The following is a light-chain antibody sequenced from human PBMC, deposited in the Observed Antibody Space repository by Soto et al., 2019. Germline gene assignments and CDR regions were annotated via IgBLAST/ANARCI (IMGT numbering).Light chain of an antibody. J-gene: IGLJ6*01. CDR1: SGDVGLYTY. CDR2: EVS. Sequence: QSVLTQPASVSGSPGQSITISCTGTSGDVGLYTYVSWYQQHPGKVPKLMIYEVSDRPSGVSNRFSGSKSGNTASLTISDLQAEDEADYYCSSFTGMSSPVVVGSGTKV. CDR3: SSFTGMSSPVV. V-gene: IGLV2-14*01.